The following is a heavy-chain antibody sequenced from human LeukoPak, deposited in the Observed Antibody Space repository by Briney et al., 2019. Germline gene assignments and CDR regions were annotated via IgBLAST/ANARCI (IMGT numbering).Heavy chain of an antibody. V-gene: IGHV4-39*07. CDR1: GGSISSSSYY. J-gene: IGHJ5*02. CDR3: ARTTLAVADTNWFDP. D-gene: IGHD6-19*01. CDR2: IYYSGST. Sequence: SETLSLTCTVSGGSISSSSYYWGWIRQPPGKGLEWIGSIYYSGSTYYNPSLKSRVTISVDTSKNQFSLKLSSVTAADTAVYYCARTTLAVADTNWFDPWGQGTLVTVSS.